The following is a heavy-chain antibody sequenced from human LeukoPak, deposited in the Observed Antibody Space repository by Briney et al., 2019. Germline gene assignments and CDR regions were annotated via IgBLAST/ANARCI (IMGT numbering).Heavy chain of an antibody. V-gene: IGHV3-11*03. Sequence: PGGSLRLPCAASGFTFSDYYMSWIRQAPGKGLEWVSYISSSSSYTNYADSVKGRFTISRDNAKNSLYLQMNSLRAEDTAVYYCARQGVAVLYYYYGMDVWGQGTTVTVSS. J-gene: IGHJ6*02. CDR1: GFTFSDYY. CDR3: ARQGVAVLYYYYGMDV. D-gene: IGHD6-19*01. CDR2: ISSSSSYT.